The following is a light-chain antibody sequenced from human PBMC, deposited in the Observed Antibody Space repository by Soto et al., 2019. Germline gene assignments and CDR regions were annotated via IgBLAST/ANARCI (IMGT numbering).Light chain of an antibody. CDR2: GNN. CDR1: SSNIGSNS. J-gene: IGLJ2*01. V-gene: IGLV1-44*01. CDR3: AAWDGSLNAVV. Sequence: QSVLTQSPSASGTPEQRVTISCSGSSSNIGSNSVNWYQQLPGTAPKLLMDGNNQRPSGVPDRFSGSKSGTSASLAISGLQSEDEADYYCAAWDGSLNAVVFGGGTKLTVL.